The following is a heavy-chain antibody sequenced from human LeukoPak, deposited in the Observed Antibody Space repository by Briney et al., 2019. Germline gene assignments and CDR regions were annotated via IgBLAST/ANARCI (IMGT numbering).Heavy chain of an antibody. Sequence: PGGSLRLSCAASGFTFSDHYMDWVRQAPGKGLEWVGRIRNKARSYATEYAASVKGRFTISRDDSKNSVYLQMNSLKTEDTAVYYCARLYQGGYWGQGTLVTVSS. D-gene: IGHD2-8*01. V-gene: IGHV3-72*01. CDR2: IRNKARSYAT. J-gene: IGHJ4*02. CDR1: GFTFSDHY. CDR3: ARLYQGGY.